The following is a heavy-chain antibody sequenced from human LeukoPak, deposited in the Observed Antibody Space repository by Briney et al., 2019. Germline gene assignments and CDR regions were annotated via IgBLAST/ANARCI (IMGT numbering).Heavy chain of an antibody. D-gene: IGHD6-13*01. V-gene: IGHV3-23*01. J-gene: IGHJ4*02. CDR3: AKDNREDGSSLDY. CDR2: ISGSGGST. Sequence: GGSLRLSCAASGFTFSSYAMSWVRQAPGKGLEWVSAISGSGGSTYYADSVKGRFTISRDNSKNMLYLQMNSLRAEDTAVYYCAKDNREDGSSLDYWGQGTLVTVSS. CDR1: GFTFSSYA.